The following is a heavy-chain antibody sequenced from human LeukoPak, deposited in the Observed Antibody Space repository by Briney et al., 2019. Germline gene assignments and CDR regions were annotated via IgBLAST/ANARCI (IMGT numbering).Heavy chain of an antibody. CDR3: ARVRYNWNYGLFDS. Sequence: PSETLSLTCSVSGGSISNSSYYWGWIRQPPGKGLEWIGSIYYSGSTYYNPSLKSRVTISVDTSKNQFSLKLSSVTAADTAVYYCARVRYNWNYGLFDSWGQGTLVTVSS. D-gene: IGHD1-7*01. CDR1: GGSISNSSYY. J-gene: IGHJ4*02. CDR2: IYYSGST. V-gene: IGHV4-39*07.